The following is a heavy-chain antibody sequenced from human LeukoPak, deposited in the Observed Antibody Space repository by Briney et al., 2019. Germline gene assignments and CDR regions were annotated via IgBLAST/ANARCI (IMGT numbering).Heavy chain of an antibody. J-gene: IGHJ4*02. CDR3: TRGRRATHDY. CDR1: GFTFGDYS. CDR2: ISSKAYGGTT. Sequence: GGSLRLSCTASGFTFGDYSMNWVRQAPGKGLEWVGFISSKAYGGTTEYAASVKGRFTISRDDSKSIAYLQMNSLKTEDTAVYYCTRGRRATHDYWGQGTLVTVSS. V-gene: IGHV3-49*04. D-gene: IGHD1-26*01.